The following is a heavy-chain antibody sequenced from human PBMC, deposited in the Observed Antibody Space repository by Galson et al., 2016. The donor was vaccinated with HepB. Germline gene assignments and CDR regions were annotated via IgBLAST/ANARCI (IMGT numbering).Heavy chain of an antibody. V-gene: IGHV4-30-2*01. D-gene: IGHD6-6*01. J-gene: IGHJ6*04. CDR3: ARVSTTTSAARGYYYSMDV. Sequence: TLSLTCAVSGGSITSGGHSWTWIRQPPGKGLEWIGYIYHSGIAYYNPSLKSRVTFSIDRPKNQFSLRLLSVTAADTAIYFCARVSTTTSAARGYYYSMDVWGNGTTVTVSS. CDR1: GGSITSGGHS. CDR2: IYHSGIA.